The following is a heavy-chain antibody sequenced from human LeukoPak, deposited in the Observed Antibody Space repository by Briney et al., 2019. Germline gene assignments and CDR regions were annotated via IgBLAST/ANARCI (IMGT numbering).Heavy chain of an antibody. Sequence: NPSETLSLTCTVSGFSISSGYYWGWIRQPPGQGLEWIGSIYHSGSTYYNPSLKSRVTISVDTSKNQFSLKLRSVTAADTAVYYCARLGCSGSSCYAVGDWFDPWGQGTLVTVSS. D-gene: IGHD2-15*01. CDR1: GFSISSGYY. CDR3: ARLGCSGSSCYAVGDWFDP. J-gene: IGHJ5*02. CDR2: IYHSGST. V-gene: IGHV4-38-2*02.